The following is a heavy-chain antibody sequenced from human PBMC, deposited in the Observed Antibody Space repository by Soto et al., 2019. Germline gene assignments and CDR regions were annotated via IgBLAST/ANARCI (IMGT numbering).Heavy chain of an antibody. Sequence: EVQLVESGGGLVQPGGSLRLSCAASGFTFSSYSMNWVRQAPGKGLEWVSYISSSSSTIYYADSVKGRFTISRDNAKNSLYLQMNSLRDEDTAVYYCASEMAALNGIDPWGQGTLVTVSS. CDR3: ASEMAALNGIDP. V-gene: IGHV3-48*02. CDR2: ISSSSSTI. CDR1: GFTFSSYS. D-gene: IGHD2-8*01. J-gene: IGHJ5*02.